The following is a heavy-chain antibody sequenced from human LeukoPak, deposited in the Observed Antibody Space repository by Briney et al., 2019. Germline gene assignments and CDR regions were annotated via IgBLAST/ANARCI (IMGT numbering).Heavy chain of an antibody. J-gene: IGHJ6*03. V-gene: IGHV3-23*01. CDR2: ISGSGGST. Sequence: GGSLRLSCAASGFTFSSYAMSWVRQAPGKGLEWVSAISGSGGSTYYADSVKGRFTISRDNSKNTLYLQMNSLRAEDTAVYYCAKAYSSNFYYYYYYMDVWGKGTTVTVSS. CDR3: AKAYSSNFYYYYYYMDV. CDR1: GFTFSSYA. D-gene: IGHD6-19*01.